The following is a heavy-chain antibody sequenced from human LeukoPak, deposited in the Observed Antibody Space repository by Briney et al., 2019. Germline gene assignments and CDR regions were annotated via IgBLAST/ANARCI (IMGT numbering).Heavy chain of an antibody. CDR3: ARVLQERITMVRGVIRPFDI. J-gene: IGHJ3*02. CDR2: TYYRSKWYN. Sequence: SQTLSLTCALSGDSVSSNSAAWNWIRQSPSRGLECLGRTYYRSKWYNDYAVSVKSRITINPDTSKNQFSLQLNSVTPEDTAVYYCARVLQERITMVRGVIRPFDIWGQGTMVTVSS. V-gene: IGHV6-1*01. CDR1: GDSVSSNSAA. D-gene: IGHD3-10*01.